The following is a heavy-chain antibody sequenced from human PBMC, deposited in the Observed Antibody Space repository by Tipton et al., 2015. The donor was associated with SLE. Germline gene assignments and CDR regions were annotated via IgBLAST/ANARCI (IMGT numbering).Heavy chain of an antibody. CDR1: GGSISSYY. Sequence: TLSLTCTVSGGSISSYYWSWIRQPPGKGLEWSGYFYTSGSTNYNPSLNSRVTISVDTSKNQFSLKLSSVTAADTAVYYCPLYDYVWGYDAFDIWGQGTMVTVSS. CDR3: PLYDYVWGYDAFDI. V-gene: IGHV4-4*08. CDR2: FYTSGST. D-gene: IGHD3-16*01. J-gene: IGHJ3*02.